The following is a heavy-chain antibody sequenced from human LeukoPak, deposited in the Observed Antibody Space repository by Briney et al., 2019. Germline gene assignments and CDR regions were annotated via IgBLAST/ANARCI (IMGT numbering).Heavy chain of an antibody. J-gene: IGHJ3*02. Sequence: SETLSLTCTVSGGSMSSYYWSWIRQPLGKGLEWIGYIYYSGSTNYNPSLKSRVTISVDTSKNQFALKLSSVTAADTAVYYCARGYYYDSSGYPDAFDIWGQGTMVTVSS. D-gene: IGHD3-22*01. CDR1: GGSMSSYY. CDR2: IYYSGST. V-gene: IGHV4-59*01. CDR3: ARGYYYDSSGYPDAFDI.